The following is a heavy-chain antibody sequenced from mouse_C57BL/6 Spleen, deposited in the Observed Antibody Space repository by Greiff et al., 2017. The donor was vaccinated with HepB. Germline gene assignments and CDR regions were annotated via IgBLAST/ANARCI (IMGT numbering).Heavy chain of an antibody. Sequence: EVQRVESGGGLVQPGGSLSLSCAASGFTFTDYYMSWVRQPPGKALEWLGFIRNKANGYTTEYSASVKGRFTISRDNSPSILYLQMNALRAEDSATYYCARLNYDYDDYAMDYWGQGTSVTVSS. CDR2: IRNKANGYTT. D-gene: IGHD2-4*01. CDR3: ARLNYDYDDYAMDY. CDR1: GFTFTDYY. V-gene: IGHV7-3*01. J-gene: IGHJ4*01.